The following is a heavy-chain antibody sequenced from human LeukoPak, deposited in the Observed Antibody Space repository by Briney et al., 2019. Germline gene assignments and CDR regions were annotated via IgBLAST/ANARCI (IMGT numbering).Heavy chain of an antibody. CDR1: GFIFSTYS. J-gene: IGHJ5*02. V-gene: IGHV3-48*01. CDR3: ANPHYYGSGSYYNGEVDNWFDP. D-gene: IGHD3-10*01. Sequence: GGSLRLSCAASGFIFSTYSMNWVRQAPGKGLEWVSYISSTSSTIDYADSVKGRFTISRDNSKNTLYLQMNSLRAEDTAVYYCANPHYYGSGSYYNGEVDNWFDPWGQGTLVTVSS. CDR2: ISSTSSTI.